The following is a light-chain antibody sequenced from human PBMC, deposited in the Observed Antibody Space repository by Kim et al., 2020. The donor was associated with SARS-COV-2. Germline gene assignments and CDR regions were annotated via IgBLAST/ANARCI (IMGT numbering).Light chain of an antibody. CDR2: DVN. Sequence: GHSITISCTGTSSDIGNYDYVSWYQQHPGKAPKLMIYDVNKRPSGVSNRFSGSKSGNTASLTISGLQAEDETDYYCSSYTTSDTLLFGGGTQLTVL. V-gene: IGLV2-14*03. J-gene: IGLJ2*01. CDR1: SSDIGNYDY. CDR3: SSYTTSDTLL.